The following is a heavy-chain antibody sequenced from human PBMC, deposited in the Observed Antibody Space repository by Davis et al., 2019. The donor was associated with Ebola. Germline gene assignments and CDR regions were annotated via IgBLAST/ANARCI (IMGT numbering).Heavy chain of an antibody. CDR3: ASPASEYAGFDY. D-gene: IGHD6-13*01. CDR1: EYIFTNYW. V-gene: IGHV5-51*01. Sequence: GESLKISCKGSEYIFTNYWIGWVRQMPGKGLEWMGMIFPGDSDTRYGPSFKGHVTISADKSINTAYLQWSSLEASDTAIYYCASPASEYAGFDYWGQGTLVTVSS. J-gene: IGHJ4*02. CDR2: IFPGDSDT.